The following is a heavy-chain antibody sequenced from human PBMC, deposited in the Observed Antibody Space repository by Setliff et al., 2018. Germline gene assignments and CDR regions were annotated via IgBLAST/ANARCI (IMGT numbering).Heavy chain of an antibody. CDR2: IHDSGNLT. J-gene: IGHJ4*02. Sequence: GESLKISCAASGFTFSNYYMTWIRQAPGKGLEWISYIHDSGNLTYYADSVKGRFTVSRDNAKNSLYLQMTSLRAEDTAIYYCARTTGYRLEGDFDYWGQGTLVTVSS. CDR1: GFTFSNYY. D-gene: IGHD3-16*01. V-gene: IGHV3-11*01. CDR3: ARTTGYRLEGDFDY.